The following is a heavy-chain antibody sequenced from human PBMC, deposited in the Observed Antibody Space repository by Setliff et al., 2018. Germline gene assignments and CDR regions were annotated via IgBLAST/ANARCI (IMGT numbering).Heavy chain of an antibody. CDR3: AREGVDTRSSTDYRYYMDV. Sequence: SVKVSCKASGGTFSNYDISWVRQAPGQGLEWMGGIIPIFGTTDYAQKFHGRVTIITDESTSTAYMELSSLTSDDTAVYYCAREGVDTRSSTDYRYYMDVWGKGTTVTVSS. V-gene: IGHV1-69*05. D-gene: IGHD5-18*01. CDR1: GGTFSNYD. CDR2: IIPIFGTT. J-gene: IGHJ6*03.